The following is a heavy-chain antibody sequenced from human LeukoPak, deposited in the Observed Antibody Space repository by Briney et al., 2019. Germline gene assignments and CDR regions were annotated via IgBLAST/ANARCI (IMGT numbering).Heavy chain of an antibody. Sequence: GGSLRLSCAASGFTFVDYGMSWVRQAPGKGLEWVSGINWNGGSTGYADSVKGRFTISRDNAKNSLYLQMNSLTAEDTALYYCARDQGYDILTGTSYYMDGWGKGTTVTVSS. CDR2: INWNGGST. V-gene: IGHV3-20*04. CDR1: GFTFVDYG. CDR3: ARDQGYDILTGTSYYMDG. D-gene: IGHD3-9*01. J-gene: IGHJ6*03.